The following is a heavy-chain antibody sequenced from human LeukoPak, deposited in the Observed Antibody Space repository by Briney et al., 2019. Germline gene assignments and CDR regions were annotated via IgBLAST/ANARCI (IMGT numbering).Heavy chain of an antibody. CDR2: INHSGST. D-gene: IGHD6-19*01. J-gene: IGHJ3*02. Sequence: PSETLSLTCAVYGGSFSGYYWSWIRQPPGKGLEWIGEINHSGSTNYNPSLKSRVTISVDTSKNQFSLKLSSVTAADTAVYYCARLKYSSGWAGAFDIWGQGTMVTVSS. CDR3: ARLKYSSGWAGAFDI. CDR1: GGSFSGYY. V-gene: IGHV4-34*01.